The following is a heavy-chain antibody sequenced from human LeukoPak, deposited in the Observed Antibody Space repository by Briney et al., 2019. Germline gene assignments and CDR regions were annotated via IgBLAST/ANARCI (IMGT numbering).Heavy chain of an antibody. D-gene: IGHD5-18*01. CDR2: MNPNSGNT. CDR1: GYTFTSYD. V-gene: IGHV1-8*01. CDR3: ARRVGWRAMGRRRTEYYFDY. Sequence: GASVKVSCTASGYTFTSYDINWGRQATGQGLGWMGWMNPNSGNTGYAQKVQGRGTMTRNTSISTAYMELSSLRSEDTAVYYCARRVGWRAMGRRRTEYYFDYWGQGTLVTVSS. J-gene: IGHJ4*02.